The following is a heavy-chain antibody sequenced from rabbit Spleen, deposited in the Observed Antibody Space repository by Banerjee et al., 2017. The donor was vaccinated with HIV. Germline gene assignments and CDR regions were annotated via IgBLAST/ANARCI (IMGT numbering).Heavy chain of an antibody. CDR2: INAITGRA. J-gene: IGHJ4*01. CDR3: ARQAYSTYFGYDYGHFNL. CDR1: GFDFSDRAV. D-gene: IGHD6-1*01. Sequence: QEQLVESGGGLVQPEGSLTLTCKASGFDFSDRAVMCWVRQAPGKGLQWIACINAITGRAVYATWAKGRFTISRTSSTTVTLQMTSLTVADTATYFCARQAYSTYFGYDYGHFNLWGPGTLVTVS. V-gene: IGHV1S45*01.